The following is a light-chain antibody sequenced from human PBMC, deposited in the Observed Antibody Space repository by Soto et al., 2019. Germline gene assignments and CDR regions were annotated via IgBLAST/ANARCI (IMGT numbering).Light chain of an antibody. CDR1: QSVSSN. V-gene: IGKV3-15*01. CDR3: QQYNNWPLWT. CDR2: GAS. Sequence: EIRMTQSPATVSVSKGERATLYCRASQSVSSNLAWYQQKPGQAPRLLIYGASTRATGIPARFSGSGSGTEFTLTISSLQSEDFAVYYCQQYNNWPLWTFGQGTKVDI. J-gene: IGKJ1*01.